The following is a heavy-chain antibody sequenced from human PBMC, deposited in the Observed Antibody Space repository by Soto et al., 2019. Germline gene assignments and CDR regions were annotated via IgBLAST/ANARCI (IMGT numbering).Heavy chain of an antibody. CDR1: GGTFSNYA. CDR3: AGGPDDAGYLVY. V-gene: IGHV1-69*12. J-gene: IGHJ4*02. CDR2: IILPFGTA. Sequence: QVRLVQSGAEVKKPGSSVKVSCKASGGTFSNYAISWVRQAPGQGLEWMGGIILPFGTANYAQKFQGRVTITADESMTTAYMELSGLRYEDTAVYYCAGGPDDAGYLVYWVQGTLVTVSS. D-gene: IGHD1-1*01.